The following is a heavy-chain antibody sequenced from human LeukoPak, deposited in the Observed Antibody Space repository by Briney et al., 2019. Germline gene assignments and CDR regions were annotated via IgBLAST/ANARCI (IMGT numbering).Heavy chain of an antibody. CDR1: GFTFSSYW. D-gene: IGHD3-22*01. CDR2: IKQEGREK. CDR3: ARVLVVAKGYYYDSSGYYYDAFDI. J-gene: IGHJ3*02. Sequence: GGSLRLSCAASGFTFSSYWMSWVRQAPGKGLEWVANIKQEGREKYYVDCVKGRFTISRDNAKNSLYLQMNSLRAEDTAVYYCARVLVVAKGYYYDSSGYYYDAFDIWGQGTMVTVSS. V-gene: IGHV3-7*01.